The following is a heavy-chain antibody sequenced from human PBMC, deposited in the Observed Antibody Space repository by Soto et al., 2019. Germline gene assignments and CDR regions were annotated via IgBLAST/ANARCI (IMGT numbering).Heavy chain of an antibody. CDR1: GYTFTSYD. CDR2: MNPNSGNT. V-gene: IGHV1-8*01. J-gene: IGHJ4*02. CDR3: ARARRRDGYKFDY. D-gene: IGHD5-12*01. Sequence: ASVKVSCKASGYTFTSYDINWVRQATGQGLEGMGWMNPNSGNTGYAQKFQGRVTMTRNTSISTAYMELSSLRSEDTAVYYCARARRRDGYKFDYWGQGTLVTVSS.